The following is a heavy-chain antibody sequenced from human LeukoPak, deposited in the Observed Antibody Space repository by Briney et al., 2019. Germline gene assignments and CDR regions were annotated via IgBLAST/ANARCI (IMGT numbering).Heavy chain of an antibody. CDR1: GYTFTGYY. V-gene: IGHV1-2*02. J-gene: IGHJ4*02. Sequence: ASVKVSCKASGYTFTGYYMHWVRQAPGQGLEWMGWINPNSGGTNYAQKFQGRVTMTRDTSISTAYMELSRLRSDDTAVYYCARVHDYVWGKNFDYWGQGTLVTVSS. D-gene: IGHD3-16*01. CDR2: INPNSGGT. CDR3: ARVHDYVWGKNFDY.